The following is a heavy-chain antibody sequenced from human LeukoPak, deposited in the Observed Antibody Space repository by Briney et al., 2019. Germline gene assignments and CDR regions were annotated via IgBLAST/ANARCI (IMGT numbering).Heavy chain of an antibody. CDR3: ARARYSSGWYSVNWFDP. D-gene: IGHD6-19*01. Sequence: SETLSLTCAVYGGSFSGYYWSWIRQPPGKGLEWIGEINHSGSTNYNPSLKSRVTISVDTSKNQFSLTLSSVTAADTAVYYCARARYSSGWYSVNWFDPWGQGTLVTVSS. CDR1: GGSFSGYY. V-gene: IGHV4-34*01. CDR2: INHSGST. J-gene: IGHJ5*02.